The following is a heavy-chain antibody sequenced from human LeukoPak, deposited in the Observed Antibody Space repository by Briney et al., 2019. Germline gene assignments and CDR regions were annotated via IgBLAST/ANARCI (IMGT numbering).Heavy chain of an antibody. CDR2: INHSGST. D-gene: IGHD3-22*01. CDR1: GGSFSGYY. V-gene: IGHV4-34*01. CDR3: ARDRHYYGSSGYWRGFDY. J-gene: IGHJ4*02. Sequence: SETLSLTCAVYGGSFSGYYWSWIRQPPGKGLEWIGEINHSGSTNYNPSLKSRVTISVDTSKNQFSLKLSSVTAADTAVYYCARDRHYYGSSGYWRGFDYWGQGTLVTVSS.